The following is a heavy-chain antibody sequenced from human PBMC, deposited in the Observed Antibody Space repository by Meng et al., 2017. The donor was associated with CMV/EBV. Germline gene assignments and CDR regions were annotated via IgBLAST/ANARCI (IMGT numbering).Heavy chain of an antibody. CDR2: IKQDGSEK. CDR1: GFTFSINW. CDR3: ARDDVTIFGVAHRHSYGMDV. J-gene: IGHJ6*02. V-gene: IGHV3-7*01. Sequence: LTCVASGFTFSINWMSWVRQAPGKGLEWVANIKQDGSEKYYVDTVKGRFTISRDNTKKSLYLQMNSLRAEDTAVYYCARDDVTIFGVAHRHSYGMDVWGQGTTVTVSS. D-gene: IGHD3-3*01.